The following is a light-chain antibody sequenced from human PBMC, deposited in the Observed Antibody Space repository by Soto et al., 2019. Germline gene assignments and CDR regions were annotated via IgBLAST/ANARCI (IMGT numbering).Light chain of an antibody. CDR1: QGIRNY. J-gene: IGKJ1*01. CDR2: AAS. Sequence: DIQVTQSRSSLSASIGERITITCRASQGIRNYLVWYQQKPGKAPKGLIYAASNLQSAVPSRFSGSGSETEFTLTTSSLQPEDFATYYCLRYKSYPWTFGQGTKVDSK. V-gene: IGKV1-17*01. CDR3: LRYKSYPWT.